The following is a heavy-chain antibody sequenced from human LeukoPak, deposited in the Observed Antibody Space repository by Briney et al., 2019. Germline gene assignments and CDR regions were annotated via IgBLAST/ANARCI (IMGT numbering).Heavy chain of an antibody. D-gene: IGHD3-3*01. Sequence: SETLSLTCTVSGGSISSYYWSWIRQPPGKGLEWIGYIYYSGSTNYNPSLKSRVIISVDTSKNQFSLKLSSVTAADTAVYYCARDSGWSGVHYYYGMDVWGQGTTVTVSS. CDR3: ARDSGWSGVHYYYGMDV. J-gene: IGHJ6*02. CDR2: IYYSGST. V-gene: IGHV4-59*01. CDR1: GGSISSYY.